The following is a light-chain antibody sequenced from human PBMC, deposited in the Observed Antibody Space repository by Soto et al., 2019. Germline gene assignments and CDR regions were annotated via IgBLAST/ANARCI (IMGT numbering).Light chain of an antibody. CDR3: QQYGSSSIT. CDR1: QSVSGN. V-gene: IGKV3-20*01. Sequence: DIVMTQSPATLSVSPGERATLSCRASQSVSGNLAWYQQKPGQAPRLLIYGASSRATGIPDRFSGSGSGTDFTLTINRLEPEDFAVYYCQQYGSSSITFGQGTRLEI. J-gene: IGKJ5*01. CDR2: GAS.